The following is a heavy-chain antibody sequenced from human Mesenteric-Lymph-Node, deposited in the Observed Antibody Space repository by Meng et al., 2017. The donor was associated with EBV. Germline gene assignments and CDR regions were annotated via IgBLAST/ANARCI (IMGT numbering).Heavy chain of an antibody. Sequence: GPLQQWGAVLLGPSETLSPTSEVSGGSFRGYHWSWIRQPPGKGLEYIGEISQSGDTTYNPSLKSRVTISVDRSRNQFSLKMASVTAADTAVYYCARGAIFGIVITYLDYWSQGTLVTVSS. D-gene: IGHD3-3*02. J-gene: IGHJ4*02. V-gene: IGHV4-34*01. CDR1: GGSFRGYH. CDR3: ARGAIFGIVITYLDY. CDR2: ISQSGDT.